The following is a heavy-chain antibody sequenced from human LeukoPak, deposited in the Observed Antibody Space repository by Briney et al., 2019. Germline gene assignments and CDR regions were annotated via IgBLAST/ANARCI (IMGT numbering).Heavy chain of an antibody. CDR1: GYTFTSYG. J-gene: IGHJ4*02. Sequence: ASVKVSCKASGYTFTSYGISWVRQAPGQGLEWMGWINPNSGGTNYAQKFKGRVTMTRDTSTSTVYMELSSLRSEDTAVYYCARFAVHRRLTVAGQFGLDYWGQGTLVTVSS. CDR3: ARFAVHRRLTVAGQFGLDY. D-gene: IGHD6-19*01. CDR2: INPNSGGT. V-gene: IGHV1-18*01.